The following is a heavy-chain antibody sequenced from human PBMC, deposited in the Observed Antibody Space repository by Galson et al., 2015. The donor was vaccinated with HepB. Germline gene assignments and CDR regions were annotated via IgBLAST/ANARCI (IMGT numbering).Heavy chain of an antibody. J-gene: IGHJ4*02. CDR1: GDSISSSNW. CDR3: ARDPSGRKRSFEY. Sequence: ETLSLTCAVSGDSISSSNWWNWVRQTPGKGLEWIGEIYHTGITNYNPSLKSRVTISVDKSNNQFSLKLSSVTAADTAVYYCARDPSGRKRSFEYWGQGTPVTVSS. CDR2: IYHTGIT. V-gene: IGHV4-4*02. D-gene: IGHD1-26*01.